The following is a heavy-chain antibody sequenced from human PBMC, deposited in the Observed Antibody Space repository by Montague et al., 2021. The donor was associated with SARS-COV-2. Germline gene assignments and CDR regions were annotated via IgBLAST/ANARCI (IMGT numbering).Heavy chain of an antibody. Sequence: SLRLSCAASGFTFSSYAMSWVRQAPGKGLEWASAISGSGGSTYYADSVKGRFTISRDNSKNTMYLQMNSLRAEDTAVYYCARAAAGYYYYGMDVWGQGTTVTVSS. CDR1: GFTFSSYA. D-gene: IGHD6-13*01. J-gene: IGHJ6*02. V-gene: IGHV3-23*01. CDR2: ISGSGGST. CDR3: ARAAAGYYYYGMDV.